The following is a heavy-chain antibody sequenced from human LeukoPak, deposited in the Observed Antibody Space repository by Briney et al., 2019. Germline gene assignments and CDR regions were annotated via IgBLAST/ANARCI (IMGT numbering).Heavy chain of an antibody. CDR3: ARQYGTYFDY. J-gene: IGHJ4*02. CDR2: IYPADSDT. V-gene: IGHV5-51*01. CDR1: GYTFTTSW. D-gene: IGHD1-26*01. Sequence: GDSLKISCKAPGYTFTTSWIGWVRQMRGKGLEWMGIIYPADSDTRYSPPFQGPVTISADKSISTAYLQWSSLKASDTAIYYCARQYGTYFDYWGQGTLVTVCS.